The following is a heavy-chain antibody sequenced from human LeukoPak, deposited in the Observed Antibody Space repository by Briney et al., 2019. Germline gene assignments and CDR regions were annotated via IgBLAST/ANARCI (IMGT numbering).Heavy chain of an antibody. CDR2: ISAYNGNT. J-gene: IGHJ4*02. CDR3: ARDQRGRVGGYSYGIFDY. CDR1: GYTFTSYG. V-gene: IGHV1-18*01. D-gene: IGHD5-18*01. Sequence: ASVKVSCKASGYTFTSYGISWVRQAPGQGLEWMGWISAYNGNTNYAQKLQGRVTMTTDTSTSTAYMELRSLRSDDTAVYYCARDQRGRVGGYSYGIFDYWGQGTLVTVPS.